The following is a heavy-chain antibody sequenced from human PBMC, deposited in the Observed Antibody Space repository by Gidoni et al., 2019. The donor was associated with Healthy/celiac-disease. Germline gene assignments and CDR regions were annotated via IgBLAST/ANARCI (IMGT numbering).Heavy chain of an antibody. V-gene: IGHV3-30*18. D-gene: IGHD2-8*01. CDR2: ISYDGSNK. CDR1: GFTFSSYG. Sequence: QVQLVESGGGVVQPGRSLRLSCAASGFTFSSYGMHWVLQAPGKGLEWVAVISYDGSNKYYADSVKGRFTISRDNSKNTLYLQMNSLRAEDTAVYYCAKDLGPGGYCTNGVCYTPYYGMDVWGQGTTVTVSS. J-gene: IGHJ6*02. CDR3: AKDLGPGGYCTNGVCYTPYYGMDV.